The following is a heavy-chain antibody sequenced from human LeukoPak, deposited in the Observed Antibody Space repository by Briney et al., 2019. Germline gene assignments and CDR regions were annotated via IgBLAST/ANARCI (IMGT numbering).Heavy chain of an antibody. CDR3: ALRARGSGYYGSGSYSRAFDI. J-gene: IGHJ3*02. V-gene: IGHV1-2*02. D-gene: IGHD3-10*01. Sequence: ASVKVSCKASGYTFTGYYMHWVRQAPGQGLEWMGWIKPNSGGTNYAQKFQGRVTMTRDTSISRAYMELSRLRSDDTDVYYCALRARGSGYYGSGSYSRAFDIWGQGTMVTVSS. CDR2: IKPNSGGT. CDR1: GYTFTGYY.